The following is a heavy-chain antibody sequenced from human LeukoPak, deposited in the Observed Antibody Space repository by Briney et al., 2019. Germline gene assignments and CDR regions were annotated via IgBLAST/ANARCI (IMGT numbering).Heavy chain of an antibody. CDR1: GGSISSGGYY. D-gene: IGHD2-21*02. CDR2: IYYSGST. J-gene: IGHJ3*02. Sequence: SETLSLTCTVSGGSISSGGYYWSWIRQHPGKGLEWIGYIYYSGSTYYNPSLKSRVTISVDTSKNQFSLKLSSVTAADTAVYYCARDCGGDCYWAADAFDIWGQGTMVTVSS. CDR3: ARDCGGDCYWAADAFDI. V-gene: IGHV4-31*03.